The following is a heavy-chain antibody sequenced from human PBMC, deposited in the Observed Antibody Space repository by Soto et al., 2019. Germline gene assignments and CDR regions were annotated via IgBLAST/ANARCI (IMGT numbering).Heavy chain of an antibody. Sequence: QVQVQESGPGLVKPSQTLSLICTVSGASISSYGYYWSWIRQHPGQGLEWIGYIYYSGSTNYNPSLKSRVTISVDTSKNQFSLKLSSVTAADTAVYYCARVLSGSYSPWSRDPRRVVFDYWGQGTLVTVSS. CDR2: IYYSGST. V-gene: IGHV4-61*08. J-gene: IGHJ4*02. CDR3: ARVLSGSYSPWSRDPRRVVFDY. D-gene: IGHD1-26*01. CDR1: GASISSYGYY.